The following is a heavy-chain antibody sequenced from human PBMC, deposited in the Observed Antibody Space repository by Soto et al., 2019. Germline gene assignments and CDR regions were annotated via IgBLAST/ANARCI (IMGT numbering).Heavy chain of an antibody. D-gene: IGHD4-4*01. CDR2: INNSGST. Sequence: QVQLQESGPGLVKPSETLSLTCIVSGGSVSSVTYYWSWIRRPPGKGLEWIGYINNSGSTKYNPSLKSRVTMSLDTSKNQFSLKLISVTAADTAVYYCARADDYKSSWFDPWGQGTLVTVSS. V-gene: IGHV4-61*01. J-gene: IGHJ5*02. CDR3: ARADDYKSSWFDP. CDR1: GGSVSSVTYY.